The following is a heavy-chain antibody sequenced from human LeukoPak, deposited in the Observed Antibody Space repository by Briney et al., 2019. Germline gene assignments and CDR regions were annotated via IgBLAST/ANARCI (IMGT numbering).Heavy chain of an antibody. V-gene: IGHV4-59*08. CDR1: GDSISSYY. CDR2: IYYNGRT. J-gene: IGHJ2*01. Sequence: SETLSLTCTVSGDSISSYYWGWIRQSPGSGLEWIAYIYYNGRTDSNPSLKSRVTISLDMSKNQLSLKLNSVTAADTAVYYCVRHDYDTSWGLDWFFDLWGRGTLVSVSS. CDR3: VRHDYDTSWGLDWFFDL. D-gene: IGHD2-2*01.